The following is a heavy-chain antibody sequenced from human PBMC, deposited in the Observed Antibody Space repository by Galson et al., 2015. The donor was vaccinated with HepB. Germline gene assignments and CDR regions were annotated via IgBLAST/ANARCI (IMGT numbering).Heavy chain of an antibody. CDR3: ARATWEATMLDWYFDL. V-gene: IGHV2-5*01. Sequence: PALVKPTQTLTLTCTVSGFSFTSNTVAVGWIRQPPGKALEWLALIYWNDDKRYRPSLKGRLTISRDTTINHVVLTLTDVDPLDTGTYFCARATWEATMLDWYFDLWGRGTLVTVSS. CDR1: GFSFTSNTVA. CDR2: IYWNDDK. J-gene: IGHJ2*01. D-gene: IGHD5-24*01.